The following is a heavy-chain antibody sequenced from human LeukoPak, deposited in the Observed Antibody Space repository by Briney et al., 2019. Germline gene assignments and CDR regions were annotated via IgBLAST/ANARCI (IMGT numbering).Heavy chain of an antibody. CDR2: ISTDGSQT. V-gene: IGHV3-74*01. CDR1: GFTFSNYW. CDR3: VRSLRSADF. Sequence: GGSLRLSCEASGFTFSNYWMHWVRQAPGKGLMWVSQISTDGSQTFYADSVKGRFTISRDNAKNTLFLQMDSLRPEDAAVYYCVRSLRSADFWGQGTLVTVSS. J-gene: IGHJ4*02.